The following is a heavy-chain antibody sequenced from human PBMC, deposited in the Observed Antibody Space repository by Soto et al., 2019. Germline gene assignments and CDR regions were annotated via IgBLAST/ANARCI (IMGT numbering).Heavy chain of an antibody. CDR2: ISAYNGNT. J-gene: IGHJ6*02. Sequence: QVQLVQSGAEVKKPGAAVKVSCKASGYTFTSYGISWVRQAPGQGLEWMGWISAYNGNTNYAQKLQGRVTMTTDTSTSTAYMELRSLRSDDTAVYYCARDLMVLRYFDWRTTPGPHGMDVWGQGTPVTVSS. CDR3: ARDLMVLRYFDWRTTPGPHGMDV. V-gene: IGHV1-18*04. CDR1: GYTFTSYG. D-gene: IGHD3-9*01.